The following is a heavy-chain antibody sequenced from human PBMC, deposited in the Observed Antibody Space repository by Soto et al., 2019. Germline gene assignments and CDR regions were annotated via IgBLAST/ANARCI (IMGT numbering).Heavy chain of an antibody. CDR3: ARLPSRHLVDY. V-gene: IGHV4-39*01. Sequence: SETLSLTCTVSGSSINSSGYYWGWIRQPPGKGLEWIGSMFYGVSTYYNPSLKSRVTVSVDTSKNQFSLNLRSVNAADTAVYYCARLPSRHLVDYWGQGTLVTVSS. J-gene: IGHJ4*02. D-gene: IGHD3-3*02. CDR2: MFYGVST. CDR1: GSSINSSGYY.